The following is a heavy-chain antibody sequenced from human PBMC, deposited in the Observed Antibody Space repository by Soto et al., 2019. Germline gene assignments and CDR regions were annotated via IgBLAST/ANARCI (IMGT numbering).Heavy chain of an antibody. CDR3: ARDNMASYDSSGYYSTPVIDY. D-gene: IGHD3-22*01. V-gene: IGHV1-69*13. CDR1: AGTFSSYA. J-gene: IGHJ4*02. Sequence: GASVKVSCKASAGTFSSYAISWVRQAPGQGLEWMGGIIPIFGTANYAQKFQGRVTITADESTSTAYMELSSLRSEDTAVYYCARDNMASYDSSGYYSTPVIDYWGQGTLVTVSS. CDR2: IIPIFGTA.